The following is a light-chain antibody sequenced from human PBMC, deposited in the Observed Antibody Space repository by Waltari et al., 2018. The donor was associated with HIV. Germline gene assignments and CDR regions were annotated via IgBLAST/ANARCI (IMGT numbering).Light chain of an antibody. Sequence: QSALTQPPSVSGSPGQSVSISCTGSSSDVGSYNRVSWYQQPQGTAPKLIIFEVNNRPSGVPDRFSGSQSGNTASLTISGLQAEDEADYYCSLYTGTTNVLFGGGTKLTVL. J-gene: IGLJ2*01. CDR3: SLYTGTTNVL. V-gene: IGLV2-18*01. CDR1: SSDVGSYNR. CDR2: EVN.